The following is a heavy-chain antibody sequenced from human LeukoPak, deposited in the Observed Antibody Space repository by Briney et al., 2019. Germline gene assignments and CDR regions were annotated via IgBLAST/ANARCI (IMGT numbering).Heavy chain of an antibody. J-gene: IGHJ4*02. D-gene: IGHD2/OR15-2a*01. CDR3: ARREYYFDS. Sequence: SETLSLTCTVFDGSISSRNYFWGCIRQPPGKGLEWIGSINHSGDTYYNPSLKSRVTIFVDTPKNQFSLRLNSVTAADTAVYYCARREYYFDSWGQGTLVTVSS. CDR2: INHSGDT. V-gene: IGHV4-39*01. CDR1: DGSISSRNYF.